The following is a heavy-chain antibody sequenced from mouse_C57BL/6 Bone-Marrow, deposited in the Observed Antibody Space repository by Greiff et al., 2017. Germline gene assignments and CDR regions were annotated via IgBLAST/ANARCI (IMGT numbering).Heavy chain of an antibody. J-gene: IGHJ4*01. CDR3: ARESSGYAMDY. CDR1: GYTFTSYW. D-gene: IGHD3-2*02. V-gene: IGHV1-69*01. CDR2: IDPSDSYT. Sequence: QVQLQQPGAELVMPGASVKLSCKASGYTFTSYWMHWVKQRPGQGLEWIGEIDPSDSYTNYNQKFKGKSTLTVDKSSSTAYMQLSSLTSEDSAVYYYARESSGYAMDYWGQGTSVTVSS.